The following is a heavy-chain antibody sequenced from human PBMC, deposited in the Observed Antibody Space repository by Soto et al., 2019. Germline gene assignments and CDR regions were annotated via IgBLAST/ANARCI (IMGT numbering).Heavy chain of an antibody. CDR3: AKHVISSWYPDY. Sequence: QVQLVQSGAEVKKPGSSVKVSCKASGGTFSSYAISWVRQAPGQGLEWMGGIIPIFGTANYAQKFQGRVTIPADESTSTAYKELSSRRSEDTAVYYGAKHVISSWYPDYWGQGALVTVSS. CDR1: GGTFSSYA. D-gene: IGHD6-13*01. CDR2: IIPIFGTA. J-gene: IGHJ4*02. V-gene: IGHV1-69*01.